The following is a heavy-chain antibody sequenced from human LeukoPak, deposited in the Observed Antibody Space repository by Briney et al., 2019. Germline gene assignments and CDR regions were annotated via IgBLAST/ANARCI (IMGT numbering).Heavy chain of an antibody. V-gene: IGHV1-18*01. CDR3: VRGRKLYSSGWYVEDDY. Sequence: ASVTVSFKASGYTFIIYGISWVRHAPGQGLEWMGWISAYNGNTNYAQKFQGRVTMTTDTSTSTAYMELRSLKFDDTAVYYCVRGRKLYSSGWYVEDDYWGQGTLVTVSS. D-gene: IGHD6-19*01. J-gene: IGHJ4*02. CDR1: GYTFIIYG. CDR2: ISAYNGNT.